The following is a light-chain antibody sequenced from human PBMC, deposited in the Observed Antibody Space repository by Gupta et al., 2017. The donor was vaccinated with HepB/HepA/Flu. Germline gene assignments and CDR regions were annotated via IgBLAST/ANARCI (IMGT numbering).Light chain of an antibody. Sequence: QSVLTQSPPVSGAPGQRVTIPCTGSSSNNGAGYDVHWYQQLPGTATKLIFYGNSNRPSGVPDRFSGTKSGTSAYLAITGLQAEDEADYYCQSYDSSLSGTGVFGGGTKLTVL. CDR1: SSNNGAGYD. V-gene: IGLV1-40*01. CDR2: GNS. J-gene: IGLJ3*02. CDR3: QSYDSSLSGTGV.